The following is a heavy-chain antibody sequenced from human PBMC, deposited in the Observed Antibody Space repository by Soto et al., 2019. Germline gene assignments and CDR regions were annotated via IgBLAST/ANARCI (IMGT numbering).Heavy chain of an antibody. D-gene: IGHD2-8*01. J-gene: IGHJ3*02. V-gene: IGHV3-33*03. CDR3: ARRGCVKGVCYNSYDM. CDR1: GFTFSDFG. Sequence: GGSLRLSCAVSGFTFSDFGMHWVRQAPGKGLEWVALIWYHGGNEEYADSVKGRFSIFRDNSKNTLYLQMDSLRAEDTAVYYCARRGCVKGVCYNSYDMWGQGTMVTVSS. CDR2: IWYHGGNE.